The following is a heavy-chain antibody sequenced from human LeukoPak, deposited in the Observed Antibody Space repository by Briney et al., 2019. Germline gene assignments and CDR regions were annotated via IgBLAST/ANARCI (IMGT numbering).Heavy chain of an antibody. V-gene: IGHV1-3*03. CDR2: INAGNGNT. D-gene: IGHD3-22*01. J-gene: IGHJ5*02. CDR1: GYTFTSYA. Sequence: ASVKVSCKASGYTFTSYAMHWVRQAPGQSLEWMGWINAGNGNTKYSQEFQGRVTITRDTSANTAYMELSSLRSEDTAVYYCARDLSSGYSRGGFDPWGQGTLVTVSS. CDR3: ARDLSSGYSRGGFDP.